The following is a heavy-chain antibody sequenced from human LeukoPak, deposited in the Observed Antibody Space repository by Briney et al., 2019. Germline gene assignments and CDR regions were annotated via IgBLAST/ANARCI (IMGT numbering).Heavy chain of an antibody. J-gene: IGHJ4*02. Sequence: PGGSLRLSCAASGFTFSSYGMHWVRQAPGKGLEWVAVIWYDGGNKYYADSVKGRFTISRDNSKNTLYLQMNSLRAGDTAVYYCARGDTYYDFWSGPSDYWGQGTLVTVSS. CDR1: GFTFSSYG. D-gene: IGHD3-3*01. V-gene: IGHV3-33*01. CDR3: ARGDTYYDFWSGPSDY. CDR2: IWYDGGNK.